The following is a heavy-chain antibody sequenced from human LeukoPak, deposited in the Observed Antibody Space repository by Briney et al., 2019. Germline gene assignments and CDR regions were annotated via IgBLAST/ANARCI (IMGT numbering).Heavy chain of an antibody. V-gene: IGHV4-59*01. Sequence: PSETLSLTCTVSGRSISSYYWSWIRQPPGKGLEWIGYIYYSGSTNYNPSLKRRVTISVDTSKNQFSLKLSSVTAADTAVYYCARDKEMDRGAPTFRAYYYGMDVWGQGTTLTVSS. D-gene: IGHD3-10*01. J-gene: IGHJ6*02. CDR3: ARDKEMDRGAPTFRAYYYGMDV. CDR1: GRSISSYY. CDR2: IYYSGST.